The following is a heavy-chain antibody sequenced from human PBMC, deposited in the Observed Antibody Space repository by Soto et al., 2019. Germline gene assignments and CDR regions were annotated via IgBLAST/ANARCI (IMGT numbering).Heavy chain of an antibody. Sequence: GGSLRLSCAASGFTFSSYWMHWVRQVPGKGLVWVPRIGSNGRSTNYADSVKGRFTISRDNAKNTLFLQMNSLRAEDTAVYYCARDVSNSVDYWGQGTLVTVSS. J-gene: IGHJ4*02. CDR1: GFTFSSYW. V-gene: IGHV3-74*01. D-gene: IGHD4-4*01. CDR2: IGSNGRST. CDR3: ARDVSNSVDY.